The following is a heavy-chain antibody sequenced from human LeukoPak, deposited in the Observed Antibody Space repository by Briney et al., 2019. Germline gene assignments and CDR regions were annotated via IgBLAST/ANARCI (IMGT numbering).Heavy chain of an antibody. J-gene: IGHJ4*02. V-gene: IGHV3-74*01. CDR1: GXTFSSYW. Sequence: GRSLRLSCAASGXTFSSYWLHWVRPAPGKGLVWVSHITSDGSITTYADSVKGRFTISRDNAKNTVYLQMNSLRAEDTAVYYCGRDVPGQLGGVDYWGQGTLVTVSS. CDR3: GRDVPGQLGGVDY. CDR2: ITSDGSIT. D-gene: IGHD6-6*01.